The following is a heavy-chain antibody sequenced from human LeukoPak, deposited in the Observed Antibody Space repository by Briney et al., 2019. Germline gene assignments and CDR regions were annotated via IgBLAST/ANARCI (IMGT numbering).Heavy chain of an antibody. D-gene: IGHD6-6*01. J-gene: IGHJ3*02. CDR2: INHSGST. Sequence: PSETLSLTCAVYGGSFSGYYWSWIRQPPGKGLEWIGEINHSGSTNYNPSLKSRVTISVDTSKNQFSLKLSSVTAADTAVYYCEYSSRRAFDIWGQGTMVTVSS. CDR1: GGSFSGYY. V-gene: IGHV4-34*01. CDR3: EYSSRRAFDI.